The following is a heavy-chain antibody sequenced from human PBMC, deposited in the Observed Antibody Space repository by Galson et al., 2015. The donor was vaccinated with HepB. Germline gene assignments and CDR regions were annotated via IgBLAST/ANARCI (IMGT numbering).Heavy chain of an antibody. Sequence: SLRLSCAASGFNVSYNYMTWVRQAPGKGLEWVSFISYDGDNNSYMDSVKGRFTIFRDNSKNIVYLQMNSLRTEDTAVYYCAREQRAHDFWSGHFWFDPWGQGTLVTVSS. J-gene: IGHJ5*02. CDR3: AREQRAHDFWSGHFWFDP. CDR1: GFNVSYNY. V-gene: IGHV3-30-3*01. CDR2: ISYDGDNN. D-gene: IGHD3-3*01.